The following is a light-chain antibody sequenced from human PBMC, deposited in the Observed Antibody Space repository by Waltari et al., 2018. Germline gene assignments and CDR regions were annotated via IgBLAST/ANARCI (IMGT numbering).Light chain of an antibody. Sequence: ETVMTQPPATLSVPPGERVTLPCRASETLRRKLAWYQHKPGQAPRLLIYYASTRASGIPPRFSGGGSGTDFTLTISSLQSEDFAVYYCLQYNYWPPVTFGGGTTVEVK. V-gene: IGKV3-15*01. CDR3: LQYNYWPPVT. J-gene: IGKJ4*01. CDR2: YAS. CDR1: ETLRRK.